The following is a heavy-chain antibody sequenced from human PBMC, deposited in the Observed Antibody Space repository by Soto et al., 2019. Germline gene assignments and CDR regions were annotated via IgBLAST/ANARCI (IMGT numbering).Heavy chain of an antibody. CDR2: IYPGAFDI. J-gene: IGHJ4*02. V-gene: IGHV5-51*01. CDR1: GYKFIDYW. Sequence: GESLKSSCKGSGYKFIDYWIGWVRQVPGKGLEWMGIIYPGAFDIKYSPSFRGQVTISADKSISTAYLQWSSLKASDTAIYYCARSYGGEYYDRRLYSFAYWGQGTLVTVSS. D-gene: IGHD3-22*01. CDR3: ARSYGGEYYDRRLYSFAY.